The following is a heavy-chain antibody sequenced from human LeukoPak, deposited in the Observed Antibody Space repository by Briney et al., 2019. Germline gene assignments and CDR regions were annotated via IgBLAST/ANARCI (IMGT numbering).Heavy chain of an antibody. V-gene: IGHV1-2*04. D-gene: IGHD3-22*01. Sequence: ASVKVSCKASGYTFTGYYMHWVRQAPGQGLEWMGWINPNSGGTNYAQKFQGWVTMTRDTSISTAYMELSRLRSDDTAVYYCAREGSYYYDSSGPDDAFDIWGQGTMATVSS. CDR2: INPNSGGT. CDR1: GYTFTGYY. CDR3: AREGSYYYDSSGPDDAFDI. J-gene: IGHJ3*02.